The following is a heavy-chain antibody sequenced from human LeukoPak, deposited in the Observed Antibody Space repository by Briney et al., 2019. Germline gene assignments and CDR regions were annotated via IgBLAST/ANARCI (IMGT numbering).Heavy chain of an antibody. CDR2: ISAYNGNT. J-gene: IGHJ5*02. D-gene: IGHD1-7*01. V-gene: IGHV1-18*04. Sequence: ASVKVSCKASGYTFTSYYMHWVRQAPGQGLEWMGWISAYNGNTNYAQKLQGRVTMTTDTSTSTAYMELRSLRSDDTAVYYCARDRSITGTTFSGNWFDPWGQGTLVTVSS. CDR1: GYTFTSYY. CDR3: ARDRSITGTTFSGNWFDP.